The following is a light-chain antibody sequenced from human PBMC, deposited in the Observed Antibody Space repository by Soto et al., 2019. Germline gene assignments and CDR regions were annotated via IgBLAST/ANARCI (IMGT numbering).Light chain of an antibody. CDR2: GTS. CDR3: QQYGTSPLT. Sequence: IVLTQSPRPLSLSPGDRATLSCRASQSVSSSYLAWYQQKPGLAPRLLIYGTSSRATGIPDRFSGSGSGTDFTLTIGRLEPEDFAVFYCQQYGTSPLTFGQGTRLEIK. J-gene: IGKJ5*01. V-gene: IGKV3-20*01. CDR1: QSVSSSY.